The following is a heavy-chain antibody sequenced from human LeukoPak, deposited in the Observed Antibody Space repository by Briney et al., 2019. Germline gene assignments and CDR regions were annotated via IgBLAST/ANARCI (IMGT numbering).Heavy chain of an antibody. Sequence: SETLSLTCTVSCGSISSYYWTWIRQPPGKGLEWIGYIYYSGSTNYNPSLKSRVTISVDTSKNQFSLKLTSVTAADTAVYYCARDLSLDYWGQGTLVTVSS. CDR2: IYYSGST. CDR3: ARDLSLDY. J-gene: IGHJ4*02. CDR1: CGSISSYY. V-gene: IGHV4-59*01. D-gene: IGHD5/OR15-5a*01.